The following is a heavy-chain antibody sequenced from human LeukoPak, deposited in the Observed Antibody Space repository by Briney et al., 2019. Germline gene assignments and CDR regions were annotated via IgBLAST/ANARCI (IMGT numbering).Heavy chain of an antibody. CDR3: ASHCSSTSCYAPAEYFQH. Sequence: SVKVSCKASGGTFSSYAISWVRQAPGQGLEWMGGIIPIFGTANYAQKFQGRVTITADKSTSTAYMELSSLGSEDTAVYYCASHCSSTSCYAPAEYFQHWGQGTLVTVSS. J-gene: IGHJ1*01. CDR2: IIPIFGTA. V-gene: IGHV1-69*06. D-gene: IGHD2-2*01. CDR1: GGTFSSYA.